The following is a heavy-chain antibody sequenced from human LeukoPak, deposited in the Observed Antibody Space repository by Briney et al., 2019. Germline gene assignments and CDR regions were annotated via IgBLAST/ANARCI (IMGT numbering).Heavy chain of an antibody. D-gene: IGHD5-24*01. Sequence: ASETLSLTCTVSGGSISSYYWSWIRQPPGKGLEWIGYIYYSGSTNYNPSLKSRVTISVDTSKNQFSLKLSSVTAADTAVYYCARDRRRWLHPAAFDIWGQGTMVTVSS. J-gene: IGHJ3*02. CDR1: GGSISSYY. CDR3: ARDRRRWLHPAAFDI. CDR2: IYYSGST. V-gene: IGHV4-59*01.